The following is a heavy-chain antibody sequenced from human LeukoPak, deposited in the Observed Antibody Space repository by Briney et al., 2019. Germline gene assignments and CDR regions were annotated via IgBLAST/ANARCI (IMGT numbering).Heavy chain of an antibody. Sequence: GESLKISCKGSGYSFTAYWIVWVRQMPGKGLEWMGIIYPTDSDTRYSPSFQGQVTISADKSISTAYLQWSSLKASDTAMYYCARLADCSSTSCYRGYYYYYMDVWGKGTTVTVSS. V-gene: IGHV5-51*01. CDR3: ARLADCSSTSCYRGYYYYYMDV. D-gene: IGHD2-2*01. CDR1: GYSFTAYW. CDR2: IYPTDSDT. J-gene: IGHJ6*03.